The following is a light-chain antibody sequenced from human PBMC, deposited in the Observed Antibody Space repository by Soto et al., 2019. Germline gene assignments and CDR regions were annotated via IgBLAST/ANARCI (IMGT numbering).Light chain of an antibody. J-gene: IGKJ1*01. V-gene: IGKV3D-15*01. CDR2: DAS. CDR3: HYYDKWPPGT. Sequence: EIVMTQSPATLSASPGESATLSCRASQSVSNNYLAWYQQKPGQAPRLLIFDASARAVDIPGRFSGSKSGTEFTLTISSLQPEDFAVYYCHYYDKWPPGTFGQGTKVDI. CDR1: QSVSNN.